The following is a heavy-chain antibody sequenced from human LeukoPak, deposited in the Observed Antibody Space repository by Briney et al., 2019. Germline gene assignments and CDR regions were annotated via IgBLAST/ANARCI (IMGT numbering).Heavy chain of an antibody. CDR3: ARMGYQLLAFDY. D-gene: IGHD2-2*01. Sequence: PGGSLRLSCAASGFTFSSYSMNWVRQAPGKGLEWVSSISSSSSYIYYADSVKGRFTISRDNAKNSLYLQMNGLRAEDTAVYYCARMGYQLLAFDYWGQGTLVTVSS. CDR2: ISSSSSYI. V-gene: IGHV3-21*01. CDR1: GFTFSSYS. J-gene: IGHJ4*02.